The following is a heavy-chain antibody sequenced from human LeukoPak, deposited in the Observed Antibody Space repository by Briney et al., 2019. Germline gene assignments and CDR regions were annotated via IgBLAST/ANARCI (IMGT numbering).Heavy chain of an antibody. V-gene: IGHV4-39*07. CDR2: IYYSGST. CDR3: ARVSRQMVTTVTTYYYYYMDV. D-gene: IGHD4-11*01. CDR1: GGSISSSSYY. J-gene: IGHJ6*03. Sequence: SETLSLTCTVSGGSISSSSYYWGWIRQPPGKGLEWIGSIYYSGSTYYNPSLKSRVTMSVDTSKNQFSLKLSSVTAADTAVYYCARVSRQMVTTVTTYYYYYMDVWGKGTTVTVSS.